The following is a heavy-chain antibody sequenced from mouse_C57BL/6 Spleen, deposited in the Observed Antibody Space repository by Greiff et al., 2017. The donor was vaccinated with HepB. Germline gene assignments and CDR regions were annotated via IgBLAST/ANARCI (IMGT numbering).Heavy chain of an antibody. V-gene: IGHV1-61*01. J-gene: IGHJ1*03. Sequence: VKLQQPGAELVRPGSSVKLSCKASGYTFTSYWMDWVKQRPGQGLEWIGNIYPSDSETHYNQKFKDKATLTVDKSSSTAYMQLSSLTSEDSAVYYCASSTGTDWYFDVWGTGTTVTVSS. CDR1: GYTFTSYW. CDR3: ASSTGTDWYFDV. CDR2: IYPSDSET. D-gene: IGHD4-1*02.